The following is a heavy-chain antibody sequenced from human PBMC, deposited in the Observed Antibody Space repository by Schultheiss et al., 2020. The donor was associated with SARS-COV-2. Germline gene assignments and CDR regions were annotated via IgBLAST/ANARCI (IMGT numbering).Heavy chain of an antibody. J-gene: IGHJ4*02. V-gene: IGHV3-21*04. CDR3: AKEGCTGTSCYNNY. CDR2: ISSSSSYI. CDR1: GFTFSSYA. Sequence: GGSLRLSCEASGFTFSSYAMHWVRQAPGKGLEWVSSISSSSSYIYYAGSVKGRFTISRDNSKNTLYLQMNSLRAEDTAVYYCAKEGCTGTSCYNNYWGQGTLVTVSS. D-gene: IGHD2-2*02.